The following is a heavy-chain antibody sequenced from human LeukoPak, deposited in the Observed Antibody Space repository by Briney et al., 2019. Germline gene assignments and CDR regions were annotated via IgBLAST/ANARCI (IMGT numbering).Heavy chain of an antibody. CDR3: ARDCTNGVCLADY. D-gene: IGHD2-8*01. J-gene: IGHJ4*02. Sequence: PSETLSLTCSVSGGSISRSDYYWSWIRQPPGKGLEWIGYIYYSGITYYNPSLKSRVTISVDTSKNQFSLKLSSVTAADTAVYYCARDCTNGVCLADYWGQGTLVTVSS. CDR2: IYYSGIT. V-gene: IGHV4-30-4*01. CDR1: GGSISRSDYY.